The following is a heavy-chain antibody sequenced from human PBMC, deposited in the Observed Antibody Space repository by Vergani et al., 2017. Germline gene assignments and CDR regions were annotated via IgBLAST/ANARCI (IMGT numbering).Heavy chain of an antibody. V-gene: IGHV3-30*02. CDR1: GFTFSSYG. CDR3: ASKNVDTAMGYFDY. CDR2: IRYDGSNK. D-gene: IGHD5-18*01. Sequence: QVQLVESGGGVVQPGGSLRLSCAASGFTFSSYGMHWVRQAPGKGLEWVAFIRYDGSNKYYADSVKGRFTISRDNSKNTLYLQMNSLRAEDTAVYYCASKNVDTAMGYFDYWGQGTLVTVPS. J-gene: IGHJ4*02.